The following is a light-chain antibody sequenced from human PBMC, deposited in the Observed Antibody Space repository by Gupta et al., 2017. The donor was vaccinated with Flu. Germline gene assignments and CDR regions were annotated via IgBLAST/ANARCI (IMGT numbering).Light chain of an antibody. CDR2: DGA. J-gene: IGKJ5*01. CDR3: QQRYKWPPLT. V-gene: IGKV3-11*01. Sequence: EIVLTQYPATLSLSQGERATLSCRASQSVSHYIAWYQQKSGQAPRLLIFDGANGVTGTPARFSGNRSGTNFTLTISSVEPEDFAVYYCQQRYKWPPLTFGQGTRLEI. CDR1: QSVSHY.